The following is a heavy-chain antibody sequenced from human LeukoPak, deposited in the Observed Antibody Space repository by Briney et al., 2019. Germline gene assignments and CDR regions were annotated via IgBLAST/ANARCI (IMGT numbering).Heavy chain of an antibody. D-gene: IGHD7-27*01. V-gene: IGHV4-34*01. CDR2: INHSGST. CDR1: GGSFSGYY. CDR3: ATRASSGLTGDFYYYYMDV. Sequence: SETLSLTCAVYGGSFSGYYWSWIRQPPGKGLEWIGEINHSGSTNYNPSLKSRVTISVDTSKNQFSLKLSSVTAADTAVYYCATRASSGLTGDFYYYYMDVWGKGTTVTVSS. J-gene: IGHJ6*03.